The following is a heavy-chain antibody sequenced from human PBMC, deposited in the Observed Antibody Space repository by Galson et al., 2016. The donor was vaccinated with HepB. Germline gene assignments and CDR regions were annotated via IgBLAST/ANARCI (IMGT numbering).Heavy chain of an antibody. V-gene: IGHV4-34*01. J-gene: IGHJ4*02. CDR3: ARFYWGKVKAGTDY. CDR1: GGSLSDYY. Sequence: LSLTCAVYGGSLSDYYWAWIRQPPGKGLEWIGEINHSGTTNYKPSLKSRVTISVDTSKNQFSLKMTAVTAADTALYYCARFYWGKVKAGTDYWGQGTLVTVSS. CDR2: INHSGTT. D-gene: IGHD1-1*01.